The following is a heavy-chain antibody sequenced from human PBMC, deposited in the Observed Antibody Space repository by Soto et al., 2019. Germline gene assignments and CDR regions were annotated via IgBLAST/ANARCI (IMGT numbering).Heavy chain of an antibody. Sequence: SETLSLTCTVSGDSISSGNKYWSWIRQPPGKGLEWIGYIFSSGTTYYNPSLKSRLTMSLDASQNQFSLKLNSLTDADTAVYYCARESGYDSGADDYWGQGTLVTVSS. V-gene: IGHV4-30-4*01. J-gene: IGHJ4*02. CDR1: GDSISSGNKY. D-gene: IGHD5-12*01. CDR2: IFSSGTT. CDR3: ARESGYDSGADDY.